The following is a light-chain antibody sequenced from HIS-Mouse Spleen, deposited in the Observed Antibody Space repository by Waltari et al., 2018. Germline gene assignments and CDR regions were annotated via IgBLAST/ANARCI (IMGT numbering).Light chain of an antibody. V-gene: IGLV3-9*01. CDR2: RDS. CDR1: NIGRKN. Sequence: SYELTQPLSVSVALGQTARITCGGNNIGRKNVHWYQQKTGPAPVLGIYRDSNRPSGIPGRFSGSNSGNTATMTISRAQAGDEADYYCQVWDSSTVVFGGGTKLTVL. J-gene: IGLJ2*01. CDR3: QVWDSSTVV.